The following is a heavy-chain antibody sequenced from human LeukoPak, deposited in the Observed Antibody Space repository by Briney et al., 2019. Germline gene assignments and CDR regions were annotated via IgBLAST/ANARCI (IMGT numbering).Heavy chain of an antibody. J-gene: IGHJ4*02. D-gene: IGHD6-6*01. CDR1: GGSFSGYY. CDR2: INHSGST. CDR3: AREISPADSSSAFDY. V-gene: IGHV4-34*01. Sequence: SETLSLTCAVYGGSFSGYYWSWIRQPPGKGLEWIGEINHSGSTNYNPSLKSRVTISVDTSKNQFSLRLSSVTAADTAVYYCAREISPADSSSAFDYWGQGTLVTVSS.